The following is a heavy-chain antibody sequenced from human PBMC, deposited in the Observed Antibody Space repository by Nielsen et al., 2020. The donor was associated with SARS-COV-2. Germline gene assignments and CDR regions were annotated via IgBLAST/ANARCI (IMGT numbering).Heavy chain of an antibody. CDR1: GYTFTSYY. V-gene: IGHV1-46*01. CDR3: ARGGDIVATTPYYYGMDV. CDR2: INPSGGST. D-gene: IGHD5-12*01. Sequence: ASVKVSCKASGYTFTSYYMHWVRQAPGQGLEWMGIINPSGGSTSYAQKFQGRVTMTRDTSTSTVYMELSSLRSEDTAVYYCARGGDIVATTPYYYGMDVWGQGTTVSVSS. J-gene: IGHJ6*02.